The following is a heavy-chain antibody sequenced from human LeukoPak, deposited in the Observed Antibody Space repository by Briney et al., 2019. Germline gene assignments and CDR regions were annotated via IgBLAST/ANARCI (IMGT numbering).Heavy chain of an antibody. D-gene: IGHD1-26*01. J-gene: IGHJ4*02. CDR3: ARAGDRIVGATYWGFDY. Sequence: SVKVSCKASGGTFSSYSISWVRQAPGQGLEWMGGIIPIFGTANYAQKFQGRVTITADESTSTAYMELSSLRSEDTAVYYCARAGDRIVGATYWGFDYWGQGTLVTVSS. CDR2: IIPIFGTA. CDR1: GGTFSSYS. V-gene: IGHV1-69*01.